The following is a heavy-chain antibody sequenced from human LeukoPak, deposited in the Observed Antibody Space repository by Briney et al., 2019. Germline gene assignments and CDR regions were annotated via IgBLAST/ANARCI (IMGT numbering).Heavy chain of an antibody. Sequence: SETLSLTCAVYGGSFSGYYWSWIRQPPGKGLEWIGEINPSGSTNYNPSLKSRVTISVDTSKNQFSLKLSSVTAADTAVYYCARGYNSYYMDVWGKGTTVTVSS. D-gene: IGHD2-2*02. CDR3: ARGYNSYYMDV. V-gene: IGHV4-34*01. CDR2: INPSGST. J-gene: IGHJ6*03. CDR1: GGSFSGYY.